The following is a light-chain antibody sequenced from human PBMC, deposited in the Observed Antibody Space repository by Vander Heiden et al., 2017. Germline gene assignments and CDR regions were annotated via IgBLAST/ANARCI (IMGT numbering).Light chain of an antibody. J-gene: IGLJ3*02. CDR3: ASWDASLNGLL. V-gene: IGLV1-44*01. CDR2: RDN. CDR1: SSNIGDNT. Sequence: HSLLTQPPSASGTPGQRVTISCSGGSSNIGDNTVDWYQQLPGTAPRLLIYRDNQRPSGVPDRFSGSRSDTSASLAISGLESEDAADYYCASWDASLNGLLFGAGTKLTVL.